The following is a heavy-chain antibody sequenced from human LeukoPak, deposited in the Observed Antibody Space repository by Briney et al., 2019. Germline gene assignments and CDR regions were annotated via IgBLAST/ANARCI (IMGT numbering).Heavy chain of an antibody. J-gene: IGHJ4*02. CDR1: GFTFSSFG. Sequence: GGTLRLSCAASGFTFSSFGMSWVRQAPGKGLEWVSGISGSGDSTYYADSVKGRFTISRDNSKNTLYLQMNSLRAEDTAVYYCAKDRYYYDSSGYYYVFDYWGQGTLVTVSS. V-gene: IGHV3-23*01. CDR2: ISGSGDST. D-gene: IGHD3-22*01. CDR3: AKDRYYYDSSGYYYVFDY.